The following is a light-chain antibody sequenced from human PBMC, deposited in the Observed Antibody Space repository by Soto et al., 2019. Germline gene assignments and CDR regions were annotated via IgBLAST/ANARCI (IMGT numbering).Light chain of an antibody. CDR3: HQVYSTWFT. CDR1: QSISRS. Sequence: DIQMTQSPASLSASVGDRVTITCRASQSISRSLIWYQQKPWKAPNLLIYVASSLQSGVPSMFSGSGYGTDFTLTISSLHPEDFATYYCHQVYSTWFTFGQGTKVDIK. J-gene: IGKJ2*01. V-gene: IGKV1-39*01. CDR2: VAS.